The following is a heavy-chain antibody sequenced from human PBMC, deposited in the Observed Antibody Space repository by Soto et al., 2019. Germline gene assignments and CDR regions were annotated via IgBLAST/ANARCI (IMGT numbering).Heavy chain of an antibody. CDR1: GGSISSYY. V-gene: IGHV4-59*01. Sequence: SETLSLTCTVSGGSISSYYWSWIRQPPGKGLEWIGYIYYSGSTNYNPSLKSRVTISVDTSKNQFSLKLSSVTAADTAVYYCARGIGDYDSSGYYSEYFQHWRQGTLVTVSS. CDR2: IYYSGST. D-gene: IGHD3-22*01. J-gene: IGHJ1*01. CDR3: ARGIGDYDSSGYYSEYFQH.